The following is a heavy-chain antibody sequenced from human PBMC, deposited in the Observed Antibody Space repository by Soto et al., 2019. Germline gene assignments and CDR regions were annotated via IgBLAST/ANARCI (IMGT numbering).Heavy chain of an antibody. Sequence: QAQLVESGGDLVKPGGSLRLTCVGSGFSFSDSHMTWIRQAPGKRLEWLTHISASGSDADYADSARGRFTISRDNAKSSLHVLLTSLRVEDTAVYFCARGRDVWNVWGQGTLVSVSS. CDR2: ISASGSDA. D-gene: IGHD1-1*01. CDR1: GFSFSDSH. CDR3: ARGRDVWNV. V-gene: IGHV3-11*01. J-gene: IGHJ4*02.